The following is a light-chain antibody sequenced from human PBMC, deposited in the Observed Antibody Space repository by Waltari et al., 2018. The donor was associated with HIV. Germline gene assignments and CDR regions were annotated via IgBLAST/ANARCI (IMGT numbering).Light chain of an antibody. J-gene: IGLJ2*01. CDR1: SSAIGTFVY. CDR3: SSYGDSLRVL. CDR2: EVT. Sequence: ALPQPPSASGPLGQSATTSAPGTSSAIGTFVYACWFQHHPHSAPKLLLYEVTRRPSTVSDCFSGSRSGYTAFLTGAGLQHDDEATYFCSSYGDSLRVLFGGGTNVTVL. V-gene: IGLV2-8*01.